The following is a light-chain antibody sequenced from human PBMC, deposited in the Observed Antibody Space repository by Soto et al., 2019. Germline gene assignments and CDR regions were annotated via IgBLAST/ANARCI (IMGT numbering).Light chain of an antibody. Sequence: EIVMTQSPATLSVSPGERATLSCRASQSVSTNLVWYQRKPGQAPRLLIYGASTRATGVPGRFSGTGSGTEFTLTISSLQSEDSAVYYCQQYNHWWTFGQGTKVDI. V-gene: IGKV3-15*01. CDR2: GAS. CDR3: QQYNHWWT. CDR1: QSVSTN. J-gene: IGKJ1*01.